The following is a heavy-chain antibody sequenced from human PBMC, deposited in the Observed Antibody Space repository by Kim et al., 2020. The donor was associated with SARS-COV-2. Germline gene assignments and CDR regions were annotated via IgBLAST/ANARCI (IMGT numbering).Heavy chain of an antibody. CDR2: IWYDGSNK. Sequence: GGSLRLSCAASGFIFRNYGRHWVRQAPGKGLEWVAVIWYDGSNKYYADSVKGRFTISRDNSKNTLYLQMNSLRAEDTAVYYCAKAPADGDYYYWGQGTLVTVSS. J-gene: IGHJ4*02. CDR1: GFIFRNYG. D-gene: IGHD4-17*01. CDR3: AKAPADGDYYY. V-gene: IGHV3-33*06.